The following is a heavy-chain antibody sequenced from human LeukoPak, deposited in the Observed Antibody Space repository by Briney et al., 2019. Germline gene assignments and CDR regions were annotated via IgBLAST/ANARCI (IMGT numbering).Heavy chain of an antibody. D-gene: IGHD6-13*01. Sequence: SETLSLTCTVSGGSISSGSYYWSWIRQPAGKGLEWIGRIYTSGSTNYNPSLKSRVTISVDTSKNQFSLKLSSVTAADMAVYYCARGIYPGIAAAGHFDYWGQGTLVTVSS. CDR3: ARGIYPGIAAAGHFDY. CDR2: IYTSGST. V-gene: IGHV4-61*02. J-gene: IGHJ4*02. CDR1: GGSISSGSYY.